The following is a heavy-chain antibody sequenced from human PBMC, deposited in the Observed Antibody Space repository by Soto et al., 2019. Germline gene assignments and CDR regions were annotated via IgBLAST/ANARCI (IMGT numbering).Heavy chain of an antibody. CDR2: IYYSGST. J-gene: IGHJ6*03. CDR3: ARQGRYSGYDYYYYYMDV. Sequence: SETLSLTCTVSGGSISSSSYYWGWIRQPPGKGLEWIGSIYYSGSTYYNPSLKSRVTISVDTSKNQFSLKLSSVTAADTAVYYCARQGRYSGYDYYYYYMDVWGKGTTVTVSS. CDR1: GGSISSSSYY. D-gene: IGHD5-12*01. V-gene: IGHV4-39*01.